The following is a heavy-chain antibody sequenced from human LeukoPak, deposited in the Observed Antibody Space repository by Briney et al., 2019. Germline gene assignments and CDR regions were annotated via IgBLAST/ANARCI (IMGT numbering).Heavy chain of an antibody. V-gene: IGHV1-58*02. J-gene: IGHJ4*02. D-gene: IGHD1-26*01. CDR2: IIVGSGRT. Sequence: SVKVSCKASGFTFSNSAIQWVRQARGQRLEWIGWIIVGSGRTHYAQNLQERLTITRDMSTNTAYMELSSLRSEDTAVYYFAAELYSGTYGRCCSFAFWGQGTPVTVSS. CDR1: GFTFSNSA. CDR3: AAELYSGTYGRCCSFAF.